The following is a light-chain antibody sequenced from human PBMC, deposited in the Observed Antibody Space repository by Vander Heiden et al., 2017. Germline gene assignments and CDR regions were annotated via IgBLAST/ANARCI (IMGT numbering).Light chain of an antibody. CDR1: QDILNY. CDR2: DAS. J-gene: IGKJ4*01. CDR3: QQYHTRIT. Sequence: QISQSPPSLSASVGDRVTITCQASQDILNYVNWYQQRPGKDPKRLVYDASYFESGVQSRFSGSRSGTHFSFTVTSLQPEDVGTYYCQQYHTRITFGGGTKVEI. V-gene: IGKV1-33*01.